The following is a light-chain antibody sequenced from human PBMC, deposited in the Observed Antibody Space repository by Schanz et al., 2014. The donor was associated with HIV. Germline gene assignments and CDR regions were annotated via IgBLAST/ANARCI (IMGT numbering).Light chain of an antibody. CDR2: STS. J-gene: IGKJ2*01. V-gene: IGKV1-39*01. Sequence: IQLTQSPSSLSASVGDRVTITCRASQSISTYLNWYQQKPGKAPKLLIYSTSTLQRGVPSTFRGTGSGTDFNLTISDLRPEDFATYYCQQSYSSNTFGQGTKLEIK. CDR1: QSISTY. CDR3: QQSYSSNT.